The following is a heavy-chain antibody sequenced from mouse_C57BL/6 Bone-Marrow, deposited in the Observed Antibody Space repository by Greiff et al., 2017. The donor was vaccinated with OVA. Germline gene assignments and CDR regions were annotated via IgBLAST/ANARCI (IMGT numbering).Heavy chain of an antibody. V-gene: IGHV5-17*01. CDR2: ISRGSSTI. D-gene: IGHD2-5*01. CDR1: GFTFSDYG. J-gene: IGHJ3*01. CDR3: ARPCFSNYFAY. Sequence: EVKLVESGGGLVKPGGSLKLSCAASGFTFSDYGMHWVRQAPEQGLEWVAYISRGSSTIYYAETLKGRFTLSRDNATNTLFLQLTSLRSEDTAMYYCARPCFSNYFAYWGQGTLVTVSA.